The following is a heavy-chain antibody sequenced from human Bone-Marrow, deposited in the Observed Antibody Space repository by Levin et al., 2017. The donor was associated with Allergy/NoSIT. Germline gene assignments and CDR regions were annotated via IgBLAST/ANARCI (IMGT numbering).Heavy chain of an antibody. D-gene: IGHD2-2*01. CDR1: GGSFSGYY. J-gene: IGHJ6*03. CDR3: ARGPHPPEHGTSSDYYYYYMDV. CDR2: INHSGST. Sequence: SETLSLTCAVYGGSFSGYYWSWIRQPPGKGLEWIGEINHSGSTNYNPSLKSRVTISVDTSKNQFSLKLSSVTAADTAVYYCARGPHPPEHGTSSDYYYYYMDVWGKGTTVTVSS. V-gene: IGHV4-34*01.